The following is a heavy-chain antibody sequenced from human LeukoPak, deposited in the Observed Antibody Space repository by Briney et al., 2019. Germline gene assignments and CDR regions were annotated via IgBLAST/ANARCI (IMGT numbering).Heavy chain of an antibody. CDR3: ARGQQLWLYDY. V-gene: IGHV5-51*01. CDR1: GYNFNTYW. Sequence: GESLKISCKGSGYNFNTYWIGWVRQMPGKGLEWMGIIYPGDSDTRYSPSFQGQVTISADKSISTAYLQWSSLKASDTAMYYCARGQQLWLYDYWGQGTLVTVSS. D-gene: IGHD5-18*01. J-gene: IGHJ4*02. CDR2: IYPGDSDT.